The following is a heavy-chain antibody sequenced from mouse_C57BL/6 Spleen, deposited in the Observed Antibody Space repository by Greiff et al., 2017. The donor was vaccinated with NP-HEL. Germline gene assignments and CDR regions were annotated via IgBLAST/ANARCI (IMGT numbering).Heavy chain of an antibody. CDR3: ARAEVLFDY. J-gene: IGHJ2*01. CDR1: GYTFTDYY. Sequence: EVQLQQSGPELVKPGASVKISCKASGYTFTDYYMNWVKQSHGKSLEWIGDINPNNGGTSYNQKFKGKATLTVDKSSSTAYMELRSLTSEDSAVYYCARAEVLFDYWGQGTTLTVSS. V-gene: IGHV1-26*01. D-gene: IGHD2-14*01. CDR2: INPNNGGT.